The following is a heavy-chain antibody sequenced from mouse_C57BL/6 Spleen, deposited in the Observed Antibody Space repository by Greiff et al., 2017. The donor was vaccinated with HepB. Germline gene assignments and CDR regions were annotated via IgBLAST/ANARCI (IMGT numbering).Heavy chain of an antibody. CDR1: GFTFSDYY. V-gene: IGHV5-16*01. CDR2: INYDGSST. CDR3: ARGEIITTVVGYFDV. Sequence: EVKLMESEGGLVQPGSSMKLSCTASGFTFSDYYMAWVRQVPEKGLEWVANINYDGSSTYYLDSLKSRFIISRDNAKNILYLQMSSLKSEDTATYYCARGEIITTVVGYFDVWGTGTTVTVSS. J-gene: IGHJ1*03. D-gene: IGHD1-1*01.